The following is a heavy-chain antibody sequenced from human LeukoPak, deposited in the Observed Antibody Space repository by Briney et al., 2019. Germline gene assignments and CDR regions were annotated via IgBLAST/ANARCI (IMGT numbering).Heavy chain of an antibody. CDR3: ARDLRRSGYVDY. CDR2: IYTSGST. J-gene: IGHJ4*02. D-gene: IGHD3-3*01. CDR1: GGSISSGSYY. Sequence: PSQTLSLTCTVSGGSISSGSYYWSWIRQPAGKGLEWIGRIYTSGSTNYNPSLKSRVTISVDTSKNQFSLKLSSVTAADTAVYYCARDLRRSGYVDYWGQGTLVTVSS. V-gene: IGHV4-61*02.